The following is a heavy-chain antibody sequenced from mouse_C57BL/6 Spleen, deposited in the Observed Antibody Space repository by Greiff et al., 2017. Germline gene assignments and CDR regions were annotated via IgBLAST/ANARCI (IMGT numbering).Heavy chain of an antibody. D-gene: IGHD2-4*01. CDR2: INYDGSST. CDR3: ARSRDYDVYAMDY. V-gene: IGHV5-16*01. CDR1: GFTFSDYY. J-gene: IGHJ4*01. Sequence: EVQRVESEGGLVQPGSSMKLSCTASGFTFSDYYMAWVRQVPEKGLEWVANINYDGSSTYYLDSLKSRFIISRDNAKNILYLQMSSLKSEDTATDYCARSRDYDVYAMDYWGQGTSVTVSS.